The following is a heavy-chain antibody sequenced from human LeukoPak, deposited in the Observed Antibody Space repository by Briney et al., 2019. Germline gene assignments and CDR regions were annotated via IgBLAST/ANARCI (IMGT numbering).Heavy chain of an antibody. CDR2: IYPGDSDT. D-gene: IGHD3-3*01. V-gene: IGHV5-51*01. CDR1: GYSFTSYW. Sequence: GESRKISCKGSGYSFTSYWIGWVRQMPGKGLEWMGIIYPGDSDTRYSPSFQGQVTISADKSISTAYLQWSSLKASDTATYYCARQASSDFWSGYSAFDYWGQGTLVTVSS. J-gene: IGHJ4*02. CDR3: ARQASSDFWSGYSAFDY.